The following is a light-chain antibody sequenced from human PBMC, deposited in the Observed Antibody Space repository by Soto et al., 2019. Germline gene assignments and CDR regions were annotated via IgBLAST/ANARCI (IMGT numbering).Light chain of an antibody. V-gene: IGKV3-11*01. Sequence: EIVLTQSPATLSLSPGDRATLSCRASQTVRSYLAWYQHVPGQAPRLLLYDASNRATGIPARFSGSGYGTDFTLTISSLEPEDFAIYYCQERSQWPPTFGQGTRLEIK. CDR1: QTVRSY. CDR2: DAS. J-gene: IGKJ5*01. CDR3: QERSQWPPT.